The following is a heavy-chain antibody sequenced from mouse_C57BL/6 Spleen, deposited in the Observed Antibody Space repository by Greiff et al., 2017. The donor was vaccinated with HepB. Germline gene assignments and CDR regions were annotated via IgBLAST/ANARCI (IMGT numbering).Heavy chain of an antibody. V-gene: IGHV10-3*01. CDR1: GFTFNTYA. Sequence: EVQLVESGGGLVQPKGSLKLSCAASGFTFNTYAMHWVRQAPGKGLEWVARIRSKSSNYATYYAASMKDTVTISRDDSQSMLYLQMNNLKAEDTAMYYCVIYDYPMDDWGQGTSVTVSS. J-gene: IGHJ4*01. CDR2: IRSKSSNYAT. CDR3: VIYDYPMDD. D-gene: IGHD2-4*01.